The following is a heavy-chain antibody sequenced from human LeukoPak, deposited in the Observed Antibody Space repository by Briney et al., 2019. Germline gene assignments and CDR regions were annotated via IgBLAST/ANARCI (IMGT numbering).Heavy chain of an antibody. V-gene: IGHV4-30-4*01. CDR2: IYYSGST. D-gene: IGHD2-21*02. CDR3: ARQVTGYYFDY. J-gene: IGHJ4*02. Sequence: SETLSLTCTVSGGSISSGDYYWSWIRQPPGKGLEWIGYIYYSGSTYYNPSLKSRVTISVDASKNQFSLKLSSVIAADTAVYYCARQVTGYYFDYWGQGTLVTVSS. CDR1: GGSISSGDYY.